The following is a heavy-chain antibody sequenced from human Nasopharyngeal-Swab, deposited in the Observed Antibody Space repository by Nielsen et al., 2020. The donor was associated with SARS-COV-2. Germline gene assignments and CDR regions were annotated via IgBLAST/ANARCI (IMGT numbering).Heavy chain of an antibody. CDR3: ARDGLWDSGLLMDV. D-gene: IGHD6-25*01. CDR2: ISYDGSNK. CDR1: GFTFSSYA. J-gene: IGHJ6*02. Sequence: GGSLRLSCAASGFTFSSYAMHWVRQAPGKGLEWVAVISYDGSNKYYADSVKGRFTISRDNSKNTLYLQMNSLRAEDTAVYYCARDGLWDSGLLMDVWGQGTTVTVSS. V-gene: IGHV3-30-3*01.